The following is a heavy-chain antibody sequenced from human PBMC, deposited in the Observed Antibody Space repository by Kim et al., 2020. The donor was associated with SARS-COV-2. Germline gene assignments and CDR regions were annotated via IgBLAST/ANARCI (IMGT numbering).Heavy chain of an antibody. J-gene: IGHJ5*02. CDR3: ARRRGILTGNNWFDP. CDR2: ISAYNGNT. V-gene: IGHV1-18*04. CDR1: GYTFTSYG. D-gene: IGHD3-9*01. Sequence: ASVKVSCKASGYTFTSYGISWVRQAPGQGLEWMGWISAYNGNTNYAQKLQGRVTMTTDTSTSTAYMELRSLRSDDTAVYYCARRRGILTGNNWFDPWGQGTLVTVSS.